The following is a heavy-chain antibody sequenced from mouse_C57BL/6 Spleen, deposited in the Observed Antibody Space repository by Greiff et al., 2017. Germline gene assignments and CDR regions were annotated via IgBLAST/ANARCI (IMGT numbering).Heavy chain of an antibody. J-gene: IGHJ4*01. CDR3: ASMDY. Sequence: QVQLKQSGPELVKPGASVKISCKASGYAFSSSWMNWVKQRPGKGLEWIGRIYPGDGDTNYNGKFTGKATLTADKSSSTAYMQLSSLSSEDSAVYFCASMDYWGQGTSVTVSS. CDR2: IYPGDGDT. CDR1: GYAFSSSW. V-gene: IGHV1-82*01.